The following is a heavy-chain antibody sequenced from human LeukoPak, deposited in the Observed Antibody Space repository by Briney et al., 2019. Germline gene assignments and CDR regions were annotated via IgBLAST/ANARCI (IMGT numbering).Heavy chain of an antibody. Sequence: GGSLRLSCAASGFTVSSNYMSWVRQAPGKGLEWVSVIYSGGSTYYADSVKGRFTISRDNSKNTLYLQMNSLRAEDTAVYYCARDSVVVIETGLYYYGMDVWGQGTTVTVSS. CDR3: ARDSVVVIETGLYYYGMDV. CDR2: IYSGGST. J-gene: IGHJ6*02. D-gene: IGHD3-22*01. CDR1: GFTVSSNY. V-gene: IGHV3-53*01.